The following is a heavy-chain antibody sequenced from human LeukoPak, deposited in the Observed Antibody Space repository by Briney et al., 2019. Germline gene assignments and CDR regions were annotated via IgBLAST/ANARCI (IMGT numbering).Heavy chain of an antibody. D-gene: IGHD5-12*01. Sequence: RPGRSLRLSCAASGFTFSSYGMHWVRQAPGKGLEWAAVISYDGSNKYYADSVKGRFTISRDNSKNTLYLQMNSLRAEDTAVYYCAKDIRVVATILSNYYYYYGMDVWGQGTTVTVSS. J-gene: IGHJ6*02. CDR3: AKDIRVVATILSNYYYYYGMDV. CDR2: ISYDGSNK. CDR1: GFTFSSYG. V-gene: IGHV3-30*18.